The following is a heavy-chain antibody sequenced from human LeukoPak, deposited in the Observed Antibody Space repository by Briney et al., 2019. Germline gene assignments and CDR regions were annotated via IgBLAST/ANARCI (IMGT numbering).Heavy chain of an antibody. V-gene: IGHV3-53*01. CDR3: ARDSLLGPSPSDIAAAGGFDY. CDR2: IYSGGST. Sequence: GGSLRLSCAASGFTVSSNYMSWVRQAPGKGLEWVSVIYSGGSTYYADSVKGRFTISRDNSKNTLYLQMNSLRAEDTAVYYCARDSLLGPSPSDIAAAGGFDYWGQGTLVTVSS. D-gene: IGHD6-13*01. J-gene: IGHJ4*02. CDR1: GFTVSSNY.